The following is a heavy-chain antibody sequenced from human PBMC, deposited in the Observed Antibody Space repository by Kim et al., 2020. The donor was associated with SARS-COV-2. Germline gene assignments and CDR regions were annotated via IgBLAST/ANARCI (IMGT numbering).Heavy chain of an antibody. CDR1: GGSISSGSYY. J-gene: IGHJ4*02. CDR3: ASTGATKGSLFYFDY. V-gene: IGHV4-61*02. D-gene: IGHD1-26*01. CDR2: IYTSGST. Sequence: SETLSLTCTVSGGSISSGSYYWSWIRQPAGKGLEWIGRIYTSGSTNYNPSLKSRVTISVDTSKNQFSLKLSSVTAADTAVYYCASTGATKGSLFYFDYWGQGTLVTVSS.